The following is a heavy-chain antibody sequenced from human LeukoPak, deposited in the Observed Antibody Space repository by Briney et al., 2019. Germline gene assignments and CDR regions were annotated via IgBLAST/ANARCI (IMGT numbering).Heavy chain of an antibody. Sequence: AGGSLRLSCAASGFTFSSYGMHWVRQAPGKGLEWVAVISYDGSNKYYADSVKGRFTISRDNSKNTLYLQMNSLRAEDTAVYYCARASVGATWFAEYFQHWGQGTLVTVSS. CDR1: GFTFSSYG. J-gene: IGHJ1*01. V-gene: IGHV3-30*03. CDR2: ISYDGSNK. D-gene: IGHD1-26*01. CDR3: ARASVGATWFAEYFQH.